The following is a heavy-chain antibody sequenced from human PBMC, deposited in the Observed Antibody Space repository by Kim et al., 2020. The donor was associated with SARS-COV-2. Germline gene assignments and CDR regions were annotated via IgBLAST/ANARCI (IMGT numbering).Heavy chain of an antibody. CDR3: ARDGGATLVGSGGEVDY. J-gene: IGHJ4*02. V-gene: IGHV3-11*05. Sequence: GGSLRLSCAASGFTFSDYYMSWIRQAPGKGLEWVSYISSSSSYTNYADSVKGRFTISRDNAKNSLYLQMNSLRAEDTAVYYCARDGGATLVGSGGEVDYWGQGTLVTVSS. CDR1: GFTFSDYY. D-gene: IGHD1-26*01. CDR2: ISSSSSYT.